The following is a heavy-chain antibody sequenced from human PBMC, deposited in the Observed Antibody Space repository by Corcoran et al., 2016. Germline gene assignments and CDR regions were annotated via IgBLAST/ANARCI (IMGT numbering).Heavy chain of an antibody. V-gene: IGHV2-70*04. CDR3: ARSYCGPHGCSGLPSDFDY. D-gene: IGHD2-21*01. J-gene: IGHJ4*02. Sequence: QVPLKESGPALAKSTQTLALTCTVSGFSLTTTGMRVSWLRQPPGTALEWLARIDWDDEKFYSTSLKTRISIFKDTSKNLVVLTMTNMDPVDTATYYCARSYCGPHGCSGLPSDFDYWGPGTMVTVSS. CDR1: GFSLTTTGMR. CDR2: IDWDDEK.